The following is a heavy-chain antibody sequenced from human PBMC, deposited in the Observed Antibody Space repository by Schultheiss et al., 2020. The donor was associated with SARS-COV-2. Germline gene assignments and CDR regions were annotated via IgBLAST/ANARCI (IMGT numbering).Heavy chain of an antibody. CDR2: IYPGDSDT. V-gene: IGHV5-51*01. CDR1: GYSFTSYW. J-gene: IGHJ6*02. D-gene: IGHD2-2*01. CDR3: ATNSYCSSISCYMDV. Sequence: GGSLRLSCKGSGYSFTSYWIGWVRQMPGKGLEWMGIIYPGDSDTRYSPSFQGQVTISADKSISTAYLQWSSLRASDTAIYFCATNSYCSSISCYMDVWGQGTTVTVSS.